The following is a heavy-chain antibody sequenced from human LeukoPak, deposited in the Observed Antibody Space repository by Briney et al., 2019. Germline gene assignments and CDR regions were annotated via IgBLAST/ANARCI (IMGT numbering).Heavy chain of an antibody. Sequence: SETLSLTRTVSGGSISSYYWSWIRQPPGKGLEWIGYIYYSGSTNYNPSLKSRVTISVDTSKNQFSLKLSSVTAADTAVYYCARRPGYSSSWYIDWGQGTLVTVSS. CDR2: IYYSGST. J-gene: IGHJ4*02. D-gene: IGHD6-13*01. V-gene: IGHV4-59*08. CDR1: GGSISSYY. CDR3: ARRPGYSSSWYID.